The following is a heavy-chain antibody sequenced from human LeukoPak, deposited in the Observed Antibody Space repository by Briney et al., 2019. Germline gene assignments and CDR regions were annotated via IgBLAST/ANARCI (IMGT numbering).Heavy chain of an antibody. J-gene: IGHJ4*02. CDR3: ARDPWDYDSSGYYYDC. Sequence: GASVKVSCKASVYTFSSYDMHWVRQSPGQGLEWMGIINPSGGSTTYAQKFQGRVTMTRDTSTSTVYMELSSMTSEDTAVYYCARDPWDYDSSGYYYDCWGQGTLVTVSS. V-gene: IGHV1-46*01. D-gene: IGHD3-22*01. CDR2: INPSGGST. CDR1: VYTFSSYD.